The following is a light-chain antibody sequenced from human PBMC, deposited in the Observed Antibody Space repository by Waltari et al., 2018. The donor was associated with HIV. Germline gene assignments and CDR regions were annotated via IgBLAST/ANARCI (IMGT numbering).Light chain of an antibody. Sequence: QSALPQPASVSGSPGQSITISCTGSSRDVGTYKHVPWYQQHPGKAPRLIIYEVSKRPSGVSNRYSASKSGKTASLTVSGLRAEDEADYYCSSYAGSSTFVIFGGGTKLTVL. CDR1: SRDVGTYKH. CDR2: EVS. CDR3: SSYAGSSTFVI. V-gene: IGLV2-23*02. J-gene: IGLJ2*01.